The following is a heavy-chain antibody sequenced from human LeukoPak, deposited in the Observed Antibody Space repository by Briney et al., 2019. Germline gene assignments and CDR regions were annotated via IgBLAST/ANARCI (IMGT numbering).Heavy chain of an antibody. J-gene: IGHJ4*02. CDR1: GFTFSSYG. CDR3: ATEGYCSSTSCYSFRMGDY. CDR2: ISYDGSNK. Sequence: GRPLRLSCGASGFTFSSYGMHWVRQAPGKGLEWVAVISYDGSNKYYADSVKGRFTISRDNSKNTVYLQMHSLRAEDTAVYYCATEGYCSSTSCYSFRMGDYWGQGTLVTVSS. D-gene: IGHD2-2*01. V-gene: IGHV3-30*03.